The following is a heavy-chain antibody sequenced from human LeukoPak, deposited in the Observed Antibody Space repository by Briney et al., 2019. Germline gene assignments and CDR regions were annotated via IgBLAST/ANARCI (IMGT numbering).Heavy chain of an antibody. D-gene: IGHD3-3*01. CDR1: GGSISSGSYY. CDR2: IYTSGST. Sequence: SETLSLTCTVSGGSISSGSYYWSWIRQPAGKGLEWIGRIYTSGSTNYNPSLKSRVTISVDTSKNQFSLKLSSVTAADTAVYYCARGVTIFGVVGDFDLWGRGTLVTVSS. J-gene: IGHJ2*01. CDR3: ARGVTIFGVVGDFDL. V-gene: IGHV4-61*02.